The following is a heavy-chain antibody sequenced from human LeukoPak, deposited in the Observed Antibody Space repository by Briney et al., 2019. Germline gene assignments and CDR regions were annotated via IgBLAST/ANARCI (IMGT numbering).Heavy chain of an antibody. V-gene: IGHV4-4*07. D-gene: IGHD1-1*01. Sequence: SETLSLTCTVSGGSISSFSWSWIRQPAGKGLEWIGRIYTSGSTNFNPSLQSRVTISVDTSKNQFSLNLSSVTAADTAVYYCATMSSGYPYYFDYWGQGTLVTVSS. CDR2: IYTSGST. CDR1: GGSISSFS. J-gene: IGHJ4*02. CDR3: ATMSSGYPYYFDY.